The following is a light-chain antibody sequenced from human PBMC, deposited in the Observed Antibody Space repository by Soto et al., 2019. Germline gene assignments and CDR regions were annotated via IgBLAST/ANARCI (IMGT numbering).Light chain of an antibody. CDR2: EVS. Sequence: VLTQPASVSGSPGQSITISCTGTSSDVGSNGFVSWYQQHPGKVPKLMMYEVSNRPSGVSDRFSGSKSGNTASLTISGLQAEDEADYYCSSYTTSSTYVFGTGTKVTVL. V-gene: IGLV2-14*01. J-gene: IGLJ1*01. CDR1: SSDVGSNGF. CDR3: SSYTTSSTYV.